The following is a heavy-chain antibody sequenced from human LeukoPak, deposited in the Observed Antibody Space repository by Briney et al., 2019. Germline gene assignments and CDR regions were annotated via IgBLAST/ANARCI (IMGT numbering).Heavy chain of an antibody. CDR2: IKQDGSEK. Sequence: PGGSLRLSCAASGFTFSSYWMSWVRQAPGKGLEWVANIKQDGSEKYYVDSVKGRFTISRDNAKNSLYLQMNSLRAEDTAVYYCAREAVAGWYGSYYYYYGMDGWGQGTTVTVSS. D-gene: IGHD6-19*01. CDR3: AREAVAGWYGSYYYYYGMDG. J-gene: IGHJ6*02. V-gene: IGHV3-7*01. CDR1: GFTFSSYW.